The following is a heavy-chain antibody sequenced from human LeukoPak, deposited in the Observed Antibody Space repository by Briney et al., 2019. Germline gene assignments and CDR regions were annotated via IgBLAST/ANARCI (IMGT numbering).Heavy chain of an antibody. CDR3: ARVKFLYGPYYYYGMDV. D-gene: IGHD3-10*01. CDR1: GGSFSGYY. V-gene: IGHV4-34*01. CDR2: INHSGST. J-gene: IGHJ6*02. Sequence: SETLSLTCAVYGGSFSGYYWSWIRQPPGKVLEWIGEINHSGSTNYNPSLKSRVTISVDTSKNQFSLKLSSVTAADTAVYYCARVKFLYGPYYYYGMDVWGQGTTVTVSS.